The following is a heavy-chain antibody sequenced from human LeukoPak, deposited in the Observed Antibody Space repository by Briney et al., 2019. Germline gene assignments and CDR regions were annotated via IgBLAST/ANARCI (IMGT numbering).Heavy chain of an antibody. V-gene: IGHV1-18*01. Sequence: GSVKVSCKASGYTFTSYGISWVRQAPGQGLEWMGWISAYNGNTNYAQKLQGRVTMTTDTSTSTAYMELRSLRSDDTAVYYCARGFCSSTSCYADDYWGQGTLVTVSS. CDR2: ISAYNGNT. D-gene: IGHD2-2*01. J-gene: IGHJ4*02. CDR3: ARGFCSSTSCYADDY. CDR1: GYTFTSYG.